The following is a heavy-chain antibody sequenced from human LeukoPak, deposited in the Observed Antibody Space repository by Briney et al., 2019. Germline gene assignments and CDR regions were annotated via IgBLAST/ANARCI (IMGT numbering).Heavy chain of an antibody. CDR1: GGSISSSSYY. V-gene: IGHV4-39*07. D-gene: IGHD3-9*01. Sequence: KPSETLSLTCTVSGGSISSSSYYWTWIRQPPGKGLEWIGEIKHSGSTNYNPSLKSRVTISIDTSKNQFSLKLRSVTAADTAVYYCARLRRENDILTGYYKRRTPTRDYWGQGTLVTVSS. CDR3: ARLRRENDILTGYYKRRTPTRDY. J-gene: IGHJ4*02. CDR2: IKHSGST.